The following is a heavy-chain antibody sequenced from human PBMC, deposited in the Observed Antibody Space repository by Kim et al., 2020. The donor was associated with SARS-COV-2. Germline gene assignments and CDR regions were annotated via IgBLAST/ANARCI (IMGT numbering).Heavy chain of an antibody. CDR1: GFTFSSYW. V-gene: IGHV3-7*03. CDR2: IKQDGSEK. J-gene: IGHJ6*02. Sequence: GGSLRLSCAASGFTFSSYWMSWVRQAPGKGLEWVANIKQDGSEKYYVDSVKGRFTISRDNAKNSLYLQMNSLRAEDTAVYYCARDYYDSSGSIYYYGMDVWGQGTTVTVSS. D-gene: IGHD3-22*01. CDR3: ARDYYDSSGSIYYYGMDV.